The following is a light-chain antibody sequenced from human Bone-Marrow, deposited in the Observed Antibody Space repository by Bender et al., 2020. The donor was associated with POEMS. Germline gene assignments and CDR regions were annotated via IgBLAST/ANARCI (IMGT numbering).Light chain of an antibody. CDR2: DNN. Sequence: QPVLTQPPSVSAAPGQKVTVSCSGSTSNIGHNFVSWYQQLPGTAPKLLIYDNNKRPSEIPDRFSGSKSGTSATLAISGLQSEDEAAYFCATWDDRMTAWVFGGGTNLTVL. CDR1: TSNIGHNF. V-gene: IGLV1-51*01. CDR3: ATWDDRMTAWV. J-gene: IGLJ3*02.